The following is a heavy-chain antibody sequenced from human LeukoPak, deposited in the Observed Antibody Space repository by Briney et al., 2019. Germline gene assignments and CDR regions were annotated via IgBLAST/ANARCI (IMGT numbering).Heavy chain of an antibody. Sequence: SETLSLTCTVSGGPISSGDYYWSWIRQPPGKGLEWIGYIYYSGSTCYNPSLKSRVTISVDTSKNQFSLKLSSVTAADTAVYYCARVLCSGGSCYFDYWGQGTLVTVSS. CDR2: IYYSGST. J-gene: IGHJ4*03. CDR1: GGPISSGDYY. V-gene: IGHV4-30-4*08. CDR3: ARVLCSGGSCYFDY. D-gene: IGHD2-15*01.